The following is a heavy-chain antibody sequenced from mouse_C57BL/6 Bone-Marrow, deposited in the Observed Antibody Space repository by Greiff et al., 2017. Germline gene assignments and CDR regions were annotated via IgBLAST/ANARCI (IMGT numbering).Heavy chain of an antibody. CDR1: GYTFTSYC. D-gene: IGHD1-1*01. Sequence: VQLQQSGAELARPGASVKLSCKASGYTFTSYCISWVKQRTGQGLEWIGEIYPRSGNTYYNEKFKGKATLTADKSSSTAYMRLRSLTSGDSAVDFCARWCYNGREAYWGQGTLVTVSA. CDR2: IYPRSGNT. CDR3: ARWCYNGREAY. V-gene: IGHV1-81*01. J-gene: IGHJ3*01.